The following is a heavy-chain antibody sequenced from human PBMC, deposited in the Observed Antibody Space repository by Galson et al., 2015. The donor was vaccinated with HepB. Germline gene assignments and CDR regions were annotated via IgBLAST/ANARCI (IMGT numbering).Heavy chain of an antibody. J-gene: IGHJ4*02. Sequence: SLRLSCAASAFTFSNAWMSWVRQAPGKGLEWVGRIKSKSDGGTTDYAAPVKGRFTISRDDSKNTLYLQMNSLKTEDTAVYYCFCSDISCYSDGGYWGQGTLVTVSS. D-gene: IGHD2-15*01. CDR3: FCSDISCYSDGGY. V-gene: IGHV3-15*01. CDR2: IKSKSDGGTT. CDR1: AFTFSNAW.